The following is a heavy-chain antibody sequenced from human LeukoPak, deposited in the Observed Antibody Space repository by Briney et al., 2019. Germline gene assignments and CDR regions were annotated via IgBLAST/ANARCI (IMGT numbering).Heavy chain of an antibody. J-gene: IGHJ5*02. CDR2: INPNNGGT. CDR1: GYIFTGYY. D-gene: IGHD3-9*01. V-gene: IGHV1-2*02. Sequence: GASVKVSCKASGYIFTGYYMHWVRQAPGQGLEWMGWINPNNGGTNYAQKFQGRVTMTRDTSISTAYMELSRLRSDDTAVYYCARALTYYDILTGGFSPRFEPWGQGTLVTVSS. CDR3: ARALTYYDILTGGFSPRFEP.